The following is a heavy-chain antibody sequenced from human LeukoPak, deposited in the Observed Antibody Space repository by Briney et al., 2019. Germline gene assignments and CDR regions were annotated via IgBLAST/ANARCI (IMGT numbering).Heavy chain of an antibody. CDR3: ESVKRSRAAAGTPCWFDP. V-gene: IGHV1-18*04. J-gene: IGHJ5*02. CDR1: LYTFTSYV. CDR2: ISAYNCNT. D-gene: IGHD6-13*01. Sequence: GASVKVSFKSSLYTFTSYVISAVRQARCQGLEWMGWISAYNCNTNYAQKLQGRVTMITETSTRTDYMDLRNLRSDDTAVYYWESVKRSRAAAGTPCWFDPWGQGTLVTVSS.